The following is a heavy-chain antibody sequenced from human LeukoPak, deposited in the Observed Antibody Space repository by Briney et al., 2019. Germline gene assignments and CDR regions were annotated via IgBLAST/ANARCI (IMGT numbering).Heavy chain of an antibody. V-gene: IGHV1-46*01. CDR1: GYTFTTYY. J-gene: IGHJ4*02. CDR3: ARDSSTWFFNY. CDR2: INPSGGST. D-gene: IGHD6-13*01. Sequence: VASVRVSCKASGYTFTTYYMHWVRQAPGQGLEWMGIINPSGGSTNYAQKFQGRVTMTRDTSTSTVYMELSSLRSEDTAVYYCARDSSTWFFNYWGQGTLVTVSS.